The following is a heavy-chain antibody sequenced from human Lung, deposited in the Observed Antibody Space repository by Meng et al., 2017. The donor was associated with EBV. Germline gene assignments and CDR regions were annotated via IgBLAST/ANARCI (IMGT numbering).Heavy chain of an antibody. J-gene: IGHJ4*02. V-gene: IGHV3-21*02. D-gene: IGHD6-13*01. Sequence: EVQLVESGGGRVKPGGSLRLSCAASGFAFSSYSMKWLRQAPGKGLEWVSSITSSSSFIYYEDSVKGRFTISRDNAKNSLYLQMNSLRAEDTAVYYCARAYSRRAPPDYWGQGTLVTVAS. CDR3: ARAYSRRAPPDY. CDR2: ITSSSSFI. CDR1: GFAFSSYS.